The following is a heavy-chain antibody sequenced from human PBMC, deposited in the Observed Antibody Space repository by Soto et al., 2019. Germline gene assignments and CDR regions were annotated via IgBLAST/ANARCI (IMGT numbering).Heavy chain of an antibody. V-gene: IGHV3-23*01. CDR1: GFTFSSYA. CDR2: ISGSGGST. Sequence: GGSLRLSCAASGFTFSSYAMSWVRQAPGKGLEWVSAISGSGGSTYYADSVKGRFTISRDNSKSTLYLQMNSLRAEDTAVYYCAKDHSGSSGPHYWGQGTLVTVSS. D-gene: IGHD1-26*01. CDR3: AKDHSGSSGPHY. J-gene: IGHJ4*02.